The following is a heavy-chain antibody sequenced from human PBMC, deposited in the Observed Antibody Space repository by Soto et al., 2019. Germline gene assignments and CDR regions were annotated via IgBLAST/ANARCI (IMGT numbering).Heavy chain of an antibody. CDR2: ISYDGSNK. Sequence: QVQLVESGGGVVQPGRSLRLSCAASGFTFSSYAMHWVRQAPGKGLEWVAVISYDGSNKYYADSVKGRFTISRDNSKNTLYLQMNSLRAEDTAVYYCARDIVEQLVVWGMDVWGQGTTVTVSS. CDR3: ARDIVEQLVVWGMDV. CDR1: GFTFSSYA. V-gene: IGHV3-30-3*01. J-gene: IGHJ6*02. D-gene: IGHD6-6*01.